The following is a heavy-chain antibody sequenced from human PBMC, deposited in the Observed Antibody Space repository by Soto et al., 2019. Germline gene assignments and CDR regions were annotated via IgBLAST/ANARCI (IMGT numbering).Heavy chain of an antibody. D-gene: IGHD2-21*02. J-gene: IGHJ4*02. Sequence: EVQLVESGGRLVKPGESLLISCAASGFTFGGYSLSWFRRAPGKGLEWVSSIDPSSNDRHDADSVEGRFTISRDNARSSMYLQMISLTVEDTAVYSCASDFLTAEPREAFDYWGRRTTVSVSS. V-gene: IGHV3-21*01. CDR2: IDPSSNDR. CDR1: GFTFGGYS. CDR3: ASDFLTAEPREAFDY.